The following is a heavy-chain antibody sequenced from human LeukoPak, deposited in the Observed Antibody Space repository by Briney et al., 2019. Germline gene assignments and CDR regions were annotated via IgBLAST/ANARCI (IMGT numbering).Heavy chain of an antibody. CDR1: GDSITTHY. J-gene: IGHJ4*02. CDR2: VFYTGIT. D-gene: IGHD1-14*01. V-gene: IGHV4-59*11. CDR3: AKTVRLPTD. Sequence: SETLSLTCTVSGDSITTHYWGWIRQPPGKGLEWIGYVFYTGITNYNPSLKSRVTISIDTSKSQFSLKLTSVTAADTAVYYYAKTVRLPTDWSQGTLVTVSS.